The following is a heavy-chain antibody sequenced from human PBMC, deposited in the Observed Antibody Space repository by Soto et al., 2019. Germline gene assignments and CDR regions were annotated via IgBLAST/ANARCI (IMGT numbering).Heavy chain of an antibody. CDR3: ARAIPDGSVDP. J-gene: IGHJ5*02. V-gene: IGHV1-46*01. CDR1: GYTFTSYY. Sequence: QVQLVQSGAEVKKPGASVKVSCKASGYTFTSYYMHWVRQAPGQGLEWMGRINHSGGSTSYAKKFRGRVTMTRDTSTSTVYMELSSLRSEDTAVYYCARAIPDGSVDPWGQGTLVTVSS. D-gene: IGHD1-26*01. CDR2: INHSGGST.